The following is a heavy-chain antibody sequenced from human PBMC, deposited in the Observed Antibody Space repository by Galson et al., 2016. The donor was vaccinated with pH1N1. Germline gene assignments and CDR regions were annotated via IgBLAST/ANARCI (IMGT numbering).Heavy chain of an antibody. Sequence: SLRLSCAASGFTFSSFWMHWVRQVPGKGLVWVSRISSEGSSISYADSVKGRVTISRDNARNTLYLEMNSLRAEDTALYYCARVRLIMPGDPTGYFDFWGQGALVTVSS. CDR1: GFTFSSFW. CDR2: ISSEGSSI. D-gene: IGHD7-27*01. CDR3: ARVRLIMPGDPTGYFDF. J-gene: IGHJ4*02. V-gene: IGHV3-74*01.